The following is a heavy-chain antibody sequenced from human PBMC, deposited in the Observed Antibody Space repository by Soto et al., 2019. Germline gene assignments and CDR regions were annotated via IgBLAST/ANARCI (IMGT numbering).Heavy chain of an antibody. Sequence: SETLSLTCTVSGGSISSGGYYWSWIRQHPGKGLEWIGYIYYSGSTYYNPSLKGRVTISVDTSKNQFSLKLSSVTAADTAVYYCATNYYDSSGYYYVSPEYFQHWGQGTLVTVSS. CDR2: IYYSGST. D-gene: IGHD3-22*01. V-gene: IGHV4-31*03. CDR1: GGSISSGGYY. J-gene: IGHJ1*01. CDR3: ATNYYDSSGYYYVSPEYFQH.